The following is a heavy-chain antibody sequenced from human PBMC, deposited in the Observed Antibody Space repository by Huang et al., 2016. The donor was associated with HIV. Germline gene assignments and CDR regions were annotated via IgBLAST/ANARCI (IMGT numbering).Heavy chain of an antibody. CDR1: GYTFSNYD. D-gene: IGHD2-15*01. V-gene: IGHV1-8*01. CDR3: ATLPPVNYGRSGGRVRDY. Sequence: QVQLVQSGAEVKKPGASVKVSCKASGYTFSNYDINWVRQAPGQGLEWMGWMNPNSGNTGYARKFQGRVTMTRSTSISTAYMELSRLRFVDTAVYYCATLPPVNYGRSGGRVRDYWGQGSLVTVSS. J-gene: IGHJ4*02. CDR2: MNPNSGNT.